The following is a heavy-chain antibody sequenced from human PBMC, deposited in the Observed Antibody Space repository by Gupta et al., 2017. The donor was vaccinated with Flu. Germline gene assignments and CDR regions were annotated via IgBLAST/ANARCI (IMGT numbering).Heavy chain of an antibody. J-gene: IGHJ6*03. CDR3: AQIVVPASVDFYYYYIDV. D-gene: IGHD2-2*01. CDR2: ISYSGST. CDR1: VGSISSDDHY. V-gene: IGHV4-30-4*01. Sequence: QVQLQESGPGLVKPSQTLSLTCTVSVGSISSDDHYWSWIRQPPGKGLEWIGYISYSGSTFYNPSLKSRVTFSADTSKNQFSLKLSSVTAADTAVYYCAQIVVPASVDFYYYYIDVWGKGTTVTVSS.